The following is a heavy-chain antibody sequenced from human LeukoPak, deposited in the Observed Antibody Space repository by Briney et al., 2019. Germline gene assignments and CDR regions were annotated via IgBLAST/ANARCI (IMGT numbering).Heavy chain of an antibody. J-gene: IGHJ4*02. Sequence: SVKVSCKASGGTFSSYAISWVRQAPGKGLEWMGGFDPEDGETIYAQKFQGRVTMTRDTSTSTVYMELSSLRSDDTAVYYCARTAARRFDYWGQGTLVTVSS. CDR1: GGTFSSYA. CDR3: ARTAARRFDY. D-gene: IGHD6-6*01. V-gene: IGHV1-69*10. CDR2: FDPEDGET.